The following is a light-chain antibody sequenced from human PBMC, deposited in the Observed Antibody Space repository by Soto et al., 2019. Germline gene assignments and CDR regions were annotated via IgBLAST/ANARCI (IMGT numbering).Light chain of an antibody. CDR3: QQYGSSPVT. J-gene: IGKJ5*01. Sequence: EIVLTQSPGTLSLSPGERATLSCRASQSVSSSYLAWYQQKPGQAPRLLIYGASSRATGIPDRFSGSGSGTDCTLTISRLEPEDFAVDYCQQYGSSPVTFGQGTRLEIK. V-gene: IGKV3-20*01. CDR2: GAS. CDR1: QSVSSSY.